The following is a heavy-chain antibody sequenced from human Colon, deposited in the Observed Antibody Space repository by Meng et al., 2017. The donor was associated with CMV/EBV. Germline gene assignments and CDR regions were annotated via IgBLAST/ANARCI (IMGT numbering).Heavy chain of an antibody. Sequence: GESLKISCAASGFTLSSDGMNWVRQDPGKDLEWIAYSSSGSNVIHYADSVKRRFTISRDNAKNFLYLLMDSLRVEDSAVYYCAKGRRQFTWGQGTQVTVSS. CDR3: AKGRRQFT. D-gene: IGHD3-10*01. CDR2: SSSGSNVI. J-gene: IGHJ4*02. CDR1: GFTLSSDG. V-gene: IGHV3-48*04.